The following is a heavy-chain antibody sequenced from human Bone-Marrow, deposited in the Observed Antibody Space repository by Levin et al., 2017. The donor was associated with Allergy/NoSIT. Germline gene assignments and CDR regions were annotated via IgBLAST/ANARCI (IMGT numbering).Heavy chain of an antibody. J-gene: IGHJ3*02. V-gene: IGHV7-4-1*02. CDR3: ARCSDYGDSACDAFDI. Sequence: GESLKISCKASGYTFTSYAMNWVRQAPGQGLEWMGWINTNTGNPTYAQGFTGRFVFSLDTSVSTAYLQISSLKAEDTAVYYCARCSDYGDSACDAFDIWGQGTMVTVSS. D-gene: IGHD4-17*01. CDR1: GYTFTSYA. CDR2: INTNTGNP.